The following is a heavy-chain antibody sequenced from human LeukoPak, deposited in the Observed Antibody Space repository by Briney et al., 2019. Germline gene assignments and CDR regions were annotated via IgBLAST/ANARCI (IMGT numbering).Heavy chain of an antibody. D-gene: IGHD2-15*01. J-gene: IGHJ4*02. CDR2: IRSKAYGGTT. CDR1: GFTFSSYN. V-gene: IGHV3-49*04. CDR3: TRRGYCSGGSCYYFDY. Sequence: GGSLRLSCAASGFTFSSYNMNWVRQAPGKGLEWVGFIRSKAYGGTTEYAASVKGRFTISRDDSKSIAYLQMNSLKTEDTAVYYCTRRGYCSGGSCYYFDYWGQGTLVTVSS.